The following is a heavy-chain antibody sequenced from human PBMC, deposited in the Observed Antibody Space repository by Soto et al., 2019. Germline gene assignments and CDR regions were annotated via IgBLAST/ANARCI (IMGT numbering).Heavy chain of an antibody. CDR2: IKQDGSEK. Sequence: EVQLVESGGKLVQPGGSLRLSCAASGFTFSSYWMSWVRQAPGKGLEWVANIKQDGSEKYYVDSVKGRFTISRDNAKNSLYLQMNSLRAEDTAVYYCARDSSAYCGGDCYPRTYYYYGMDVWGQGTTVTVSS. D-gene: IGHD2-21*02. CDR3: ARDSSAYCGGDCYPRTYYYYGMDV. CDR1: GFTFSSYW. J-gene: IGHJ6*02. V-gene: IGHV3-7*03.